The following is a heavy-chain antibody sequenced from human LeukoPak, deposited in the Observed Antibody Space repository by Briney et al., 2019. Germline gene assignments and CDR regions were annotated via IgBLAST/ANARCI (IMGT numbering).Heavy chain of an antibody. J-gene: IGHJ4*02. CDR2: IYTSGST. Sequence: PSETLSLTCTVSGGSISSYSWSWIRQPAGKGLEWIGRIYTSGSTNYNPSLKSRVTISVDTSKNQFSLKLSSVTAADTAVYYCARDGGVGATDHYFDYWGQGTLVTVSS. D-gene: IGHD1-26*01. V-gene: IGHV4-4*07. CDR3: ARDGGVGATDHYFDY. CDR1: GGSISSYS.